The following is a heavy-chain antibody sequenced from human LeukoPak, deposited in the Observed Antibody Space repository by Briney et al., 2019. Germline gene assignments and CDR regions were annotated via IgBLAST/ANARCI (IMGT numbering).Heavy chain of an antibody. J-gene: IGHJ4*02. D-gene: IGHD6-19*01. CDR1: GFTFSSYA. V-gene: IGHV3-23*01. CDR2: ISGSGGST. CDR3: AKDPYLYSSGWYVDY. Sequence: RGSLRLSCAASGFTFSSYAMSWVRQAPGKGPEWVSAISGSGGSTYYADSVKGRFTISRDNSKNTLYLQMNSLRAEDTAVYYCAKDPYLYSSGWYVDYWGQGTLVTVSS.